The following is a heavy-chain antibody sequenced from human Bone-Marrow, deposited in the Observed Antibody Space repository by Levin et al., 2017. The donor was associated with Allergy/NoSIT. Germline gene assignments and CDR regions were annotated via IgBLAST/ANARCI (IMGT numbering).Heavy chain of an antibody. CDR2: MSGSGDYT. Sequence: LSLTCEASGFSFSTSAMSWVRQAPGKGLEWVATMSGSGDYTYYIDSVKGRFTVSRVNSRNTVYLQMNSLRAEDTAVYYCAKDNSDIPSDYWGQGTLVIVSS. CDR3: AKDNSDIPSDY. V-gene: IGHV3-23*01. CDR1: GFSFSTSA. J-gene: IGHJ4*02. D-gene: IGHD2/OR15-2a*01.